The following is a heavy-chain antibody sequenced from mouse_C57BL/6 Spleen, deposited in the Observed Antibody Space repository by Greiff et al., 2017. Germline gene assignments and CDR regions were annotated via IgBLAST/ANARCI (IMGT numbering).Heavy chain of an antibody. V-gene: IGHV5-17*01. CDR2: ISSGSSTI. Sequence: EVQGVESGGGLVKPGGSLKLSCAASGFTFRDSGMHWVRQAPEKGLEWVAYISSGSSTIFYADTVKGRFPISRDNAKNTLFLQMTSLRSEDTAMDYCARPYGSSIYAMDYWGQGTSVTVSS. J-gene: IGHJ4*01. CDR1: GFTFRDSG. D-gene: IGHD1-1*01. CDR3: ARPYGSSIYAMDY.